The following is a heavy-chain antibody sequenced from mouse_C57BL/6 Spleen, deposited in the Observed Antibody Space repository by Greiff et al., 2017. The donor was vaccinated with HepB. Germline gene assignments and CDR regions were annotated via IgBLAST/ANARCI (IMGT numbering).Heavy chain of an antibody. CDR2: INPNNGGT. Sequence: EVQLQQSGPELVKPGASVKISCKASGYTFTDYYMNWVKQSHGKSLEWIGDINPNNGGTSYNQKFKGKATLTVDKSSSTAYMELRSLTSEDSAVYYCARSSDYYSSKYYFDYWGQGTTLTVSS. CDR1: GYTFTDYY. D-gene: IGHD1-1*01. CDR3: ARSSDYYSSKYYFDY. V-gene: IGHV1-26*01. J-gene: IGHJ2*01.